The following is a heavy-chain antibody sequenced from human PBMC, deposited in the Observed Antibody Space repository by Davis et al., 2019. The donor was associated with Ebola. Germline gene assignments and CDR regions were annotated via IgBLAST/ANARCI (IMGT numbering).Heavy chain of an antibody. CDR1: GYSFTTYW. CDR2: VYPSDSNA. J-gene: IGHJ3*02. Sequence: GGSLRLSCRGSGYSFTTYWIAWVRQMPGKGLEWMGIVYPSDSNARYSPSFQGQVTISADRSITTASLQWSSLRASDTAVYYCARIRGTTDGFDIWGQGTMVTVSS. CDR3: ARIRGTTDGFDI. D-gene: IGHD3-16*01. V-gene: IGHV5-51*01.